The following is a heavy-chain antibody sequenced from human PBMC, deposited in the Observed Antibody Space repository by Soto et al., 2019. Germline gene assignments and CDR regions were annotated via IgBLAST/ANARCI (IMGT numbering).Heavy chain of an antibody. V-gene: IGHV1-3*01. CDR3: ASVAHHTYGSGEFLHD. CDR1: GYTFTTYA. Sequence: GASVKVSCKASGYTFTTYAMHWVRQAPGQRLEWMGWINAGNGNTKYSQKFQGRVTITRDTSASTAYMELSSLRSEDTAVYYCASVAHHTYGSGEFLHDWGQGTLVTVSS. CDR2: INAGNGNT. J-gene: IGHJ4*02. D-gene: IGHD3-10*01.